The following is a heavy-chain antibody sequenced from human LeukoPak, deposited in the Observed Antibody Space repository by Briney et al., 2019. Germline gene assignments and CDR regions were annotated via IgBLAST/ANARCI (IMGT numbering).Heavy chain of an antibody. J-gene: IGHJ6*03. D-gene: IGHD2-21*01. Sequence: GGSLRLSCAASGFTFDTYNFNWVRQAPGKGLEWVASIRGYSSYIHYADSVKGRFTISRDDAKKSLDLQMNSLRAEDTAVYFCARYSEVYYYVDVWGAGTTVIVSS. V-gene: IGHV3-21*01. CDR1: GFTFDTYN. CDR2: IRGYSSYI. CDR3: ARYSEVYYYVDV.